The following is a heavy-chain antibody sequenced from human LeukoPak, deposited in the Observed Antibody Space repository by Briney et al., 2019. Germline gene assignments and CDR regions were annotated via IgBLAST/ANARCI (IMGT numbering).Heavy chain of an antibody. D-gene: IGHD6-19*01. CDR1: GGTFSSYA. CDR2: IIPIFGTA. Sequence: SVKVSCKASGGTFSSYAISWVRQAPGQGLEWMGGIIPIFGTANYAQKFQGRVTITTDESTSTAYMEPSSLRSEDTAVYYCASGPLIAVAGTSYFDYWGQGTLVTVSS. J-gene: IGHJ4*02. V-gene: IGHV1-69*05. CDR3: ASGPLIAVAGTSYFDY.